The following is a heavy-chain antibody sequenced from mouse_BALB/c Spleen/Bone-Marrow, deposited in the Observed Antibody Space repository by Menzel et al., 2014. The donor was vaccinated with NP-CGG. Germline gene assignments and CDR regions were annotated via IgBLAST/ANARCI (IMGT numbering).Heavy chain of an antibody. V-gene: IGHV1-12*01. Sequence: LQQSGAELVRSGASVKMSCKASGYIFTSYNIHWVKQTPGQGLEWIGHIYPGNGGTNYNQKFKGKATLTADTSSSTAYMQISSLTSEDSAAYFCARGQLLAYWGQGTLDTVSA. CDR1: GYIFTSYN. CDR3: ARGQLLAY. CDR2: IYPGNGGT. D-gene: IGHD3-3*01. J-gene: IGHJ3*01.